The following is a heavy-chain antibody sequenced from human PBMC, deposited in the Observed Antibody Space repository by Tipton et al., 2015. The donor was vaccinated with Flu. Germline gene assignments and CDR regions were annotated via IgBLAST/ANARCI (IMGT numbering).Heavy chain of an antibody. J-gene: IGHJ4*02. Sequence: TLSLTCTVSGGSISSGGYYWSWLRQHPGKGLGWFGHIYYSWSTYFNPSLKIRVTISVDTSKNQFSLKLSSVTAADTAVYYCARSHFYGSGKHNYCFGYWGQGTLVTVS. CDR2: IYYSWST. CDR1: GGSISSGGYY. D-gene: IGHD3-10*01. V-gene: IGHV4-31*03. CDR3: ARSHFYGSGKHNYCFGY.